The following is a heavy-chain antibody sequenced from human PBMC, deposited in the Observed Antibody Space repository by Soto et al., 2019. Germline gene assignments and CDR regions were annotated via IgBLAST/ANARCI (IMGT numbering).Heavy chain of an antibody. CDR2: FHYSGFT. CDR3: ASAYCGGDCYSPYYYYYGMDV. J-gene: IGHJ6*02. CDR1: GGSISSGPYT. D-gene: IGHD2-21*02. V-gene: IGHV4-39*07. Sequence: SETLSLTCTVSGGSISSGPYTWGWIRQPPGKGLEWIGTFHYSGFTRYNPSLESRVTISVDTSKNQFSLRVTSVTAADTAVYYCASAYCGGDCYSPYYYYYGMDVWGQGTTVTVSS.